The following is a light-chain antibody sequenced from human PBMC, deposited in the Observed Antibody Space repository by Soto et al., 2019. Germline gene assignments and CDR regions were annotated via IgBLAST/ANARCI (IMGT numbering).Light chain of an antibody. CDR3: QSYDSGLSDYL. V-gene: IGLV2-14*01. CDR1: SSDVGGYNY. Sequence: QSVLTQPASVSGSPGQSITISCTGTSSDVGGYNYVSWYQQHPGKAPKLMIFEVSNRPSGVSHRFSGSKSGNTASLTISGLLAEDEADYYCQSYDSGLSDYLFGSGTKLTVL. CDR2: EVS. J-gene: IGLJ3*02.